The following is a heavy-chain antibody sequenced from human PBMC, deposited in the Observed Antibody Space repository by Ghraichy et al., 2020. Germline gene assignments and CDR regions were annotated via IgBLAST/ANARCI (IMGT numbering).Heavy chain of an antibody. D-gene: IGHD6-13*01. Sequence: GGSLRLSCAASGFTFSSYAMHWVRQAPGKGLEYVSAISSNGGSTYYANSVKGRFTISRDNSKNTLYLQMGSLRAEDMAVYYCARDFGSSWLDGQNWFDPWGQGTLVTVSS. J-gene: IGHJ5*02. CDR2: ISSNGGST. V-gene: IGHV3-64*01. CDR3: ARDFGSSWLDGQNWFDP. CDR1: GFTFSSYA.